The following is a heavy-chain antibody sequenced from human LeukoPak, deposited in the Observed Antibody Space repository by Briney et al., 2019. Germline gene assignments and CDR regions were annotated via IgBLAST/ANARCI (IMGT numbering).Heavy chain of an antibody. Sequence: GGSLRLSCAASGFTFSSYAMHWVRQAPGKGLEYVSAISSNGGSTYYANSVKGRFTISRDNAKNSLYLQMNSLRAEDTAVYYCARDYYDSSGYFDYWGQGTLVTVSS. CDR3: ARDYYDSSGYFDY. CDR1: GFTFSSYA. J-gene: IGHJ4*02. D-gene: IGHD3-22*01. V-gene: IGHV3-64*01. CDR2: ISSNGGST.